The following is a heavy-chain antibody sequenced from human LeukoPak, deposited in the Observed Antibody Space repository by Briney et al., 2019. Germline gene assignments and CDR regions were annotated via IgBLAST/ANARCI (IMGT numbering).Heavy chain of an antibody. CDR3: ARNGYSSGWYRGDYYYYMDV. J-gene: IGHJ6*03. CDR2: VKPDESEK. V-gene: IGHV3-7*01. CDR1: GFTFSSYS. D-gene: IGHD6-19*01. Sequence: ASLLLSCAASGFTFSSYSMNWVRQAPGKGLEWVANVKPDESEKYYGDSVKGRFTISRDNAKNSLSLQMNSLRAEDTAVYYCARNGYSSGWYRGDYYYYMDVWGKGTTVTVSS.